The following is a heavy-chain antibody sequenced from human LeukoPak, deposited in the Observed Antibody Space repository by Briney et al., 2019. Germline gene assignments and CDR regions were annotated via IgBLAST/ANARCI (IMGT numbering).Heavy chain of an antibody. CDR1: GFTFSSYA. CDR2: ISGSGGST. D-gene: IGHD5-24*01. J-gene: IGHJ4*02. Sequence: GGSLRVSCAASGFTFSSYAMSWVRQAPGKGLEWVSTISGSGGSTYYADSVKGRFTISRDNSKNTLYLQMNSLRAEDTAVYHCAKDKRDGYNPLDYWGQGTLVTVSS. V-gene: IGHV3-23*01. CDR3: AKDKRDGYNPLDY.